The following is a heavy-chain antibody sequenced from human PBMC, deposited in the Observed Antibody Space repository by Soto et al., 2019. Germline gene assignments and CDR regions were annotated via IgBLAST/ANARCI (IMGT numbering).Heavy chain of an antibody. Sequence: QVQLVESGGGVVQPGRSLRLSCAASGFIFSSYGMHWVRQTPGKGLEWVAVIWYDGSNEYYADSVKGRFTISRDNSKNTLYLQMNSLRAEDTAVYYCARDQLTRVAHYYGMDVWGQGTTVTVSS. D-gene: IGHD1-1*01. CDR3: ARDQLTRVAHYYGMDV. CDR2: IWYDGSNE. CDR1: GFIFSSYG. V-gene: IGHV3-33*01. J-gene: IGHJ6*02.